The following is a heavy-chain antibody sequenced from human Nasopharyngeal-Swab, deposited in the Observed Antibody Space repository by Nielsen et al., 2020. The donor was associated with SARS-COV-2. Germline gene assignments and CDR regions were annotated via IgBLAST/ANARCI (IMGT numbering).Heavy chain of an antibody. CDR2: IYPGDSDT. V-gene: IGHV5-51*01. Sequence: GESLNIPCRTSGYSFTTKWIGWVRQMPGKGLEWVGSIYPGDSDTRYSPSVQGQVTISADKSISTAYLQWSTLKASDTAIYYCARGPRYFDLWGRGTLVTVSS. D-gene: IGHD2-15*01. J-gene: IGHJ2*01. CDR1: GYSFTTKW. CDR3: ARGPRYFDL.